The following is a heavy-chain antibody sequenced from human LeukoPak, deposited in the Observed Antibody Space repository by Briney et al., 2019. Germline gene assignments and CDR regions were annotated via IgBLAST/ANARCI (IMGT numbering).Heavy chain of an antibody. V-gene: IGHV4-39*07. D-gene: IGHD2-21*01. Sequence: SETLSLTCTVSGGSISSSSYYWGWIRQPPGKGLEWIGEINHSGSTNYNPSLKSRVTISVDTSKNQFSLKLSSVTAADTAVYYCARVYSRLRFDYWGQGTLVTVSS. J-gene: IGHJ4*02. CDR1: GGSISSSSYY. CDR3: ARVYSRLRFDY. CDR2: INHSGST.